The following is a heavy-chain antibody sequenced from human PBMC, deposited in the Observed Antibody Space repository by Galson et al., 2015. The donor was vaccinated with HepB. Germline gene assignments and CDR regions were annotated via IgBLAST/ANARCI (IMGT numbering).Heavy chain of an antibody. CDR3: TSAYSSSWYPGYFDL. V-gene: IGHV3-49*04. D-gene: IGHD6-13*01. Sequence: SLRLSCAASGFTFGDYAMSWVRQAPGKGLEWVGFIRSKAYGGTTEYAASVKGRFTISRDDSKSIAYLQMNSLKTEDTAVYYCTSAYSSSWYPGYFDLWGRGTLVTVSS. CDR1: GFTFGDYA. CDR2: IRSKAYGGTT. J-gene: IGHJ2*01.